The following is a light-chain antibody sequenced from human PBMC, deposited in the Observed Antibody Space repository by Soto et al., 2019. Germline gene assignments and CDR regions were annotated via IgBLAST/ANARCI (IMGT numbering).Light chain of an antibody. CDR1: QSLLHTDGETY. CDR2: ESV. CDR3: MQSIELPYT. J-gene: IGKJ2*01. Sequence: DVVMTQTPLSLSVTPGQPASISCRSTQSLLHTDGETYLYWYLQRPGQPPQRLISESVNRFSGVSDRFSGSGSGTYFTLKISRVEAEHVGVYYCMQSIELPYTFGQGTKLEI. V-gene: IGKV2D-29*01.